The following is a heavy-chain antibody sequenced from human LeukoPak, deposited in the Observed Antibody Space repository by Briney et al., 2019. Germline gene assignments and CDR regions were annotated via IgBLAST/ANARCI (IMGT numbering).Heavy chain of an antibody. D-gene: IGHD3-22*01. CDR1: GFTFSSYA. V-gene: IGHV3-23*01. CDR3: PAYYYDSSAGGGAFDI. J-gene: IGHJ3*02. Sequence: GGSLRLSCAASGFTFSSYAMSWVRQAPGKGLEWVSAVSGSGGSTYYADSVKGRFTISRDNSKNTLYLQMNSLRAEDTAVYYCPAYYYDSSAGGGAFDIWGQGTMVTVSS. CDR2: VSGSGGST.